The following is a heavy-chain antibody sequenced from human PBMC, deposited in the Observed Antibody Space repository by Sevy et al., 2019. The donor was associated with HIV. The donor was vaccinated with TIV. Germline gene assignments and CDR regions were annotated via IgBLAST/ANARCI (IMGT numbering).Heavy chain of an antibody. CDR3: ARDYYDSSGSLGWFDL. J-gene: IGHJ5*02. CDR2: IYSGGST. CDR1: GFTVSSNY. Sequence: GGSLRLSCAASGFTVSSNYMSWVRQAPGKGLEWVSVIYSGGSTYYADSVKGRFTISRDNSKNTLYLQMNSLRAEDTAVYYCARDYYDSSGSLGWFDLWGQGTLVTVSS. D-gene: IGHD3-22*01. V-gene: IGHV3-53*01.